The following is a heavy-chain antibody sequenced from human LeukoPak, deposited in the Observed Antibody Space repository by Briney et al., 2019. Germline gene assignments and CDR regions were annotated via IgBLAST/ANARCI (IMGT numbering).Heavy chain of an antibody. CDR1: GFIFRNYG. D-gene: IGHD4-17*01. V-gene: IGHV3-30*18. CDR3: AKYSEYGHHRDWFGR. J-gene: IGHJ5*02. CDR2: VSYAGKNK. Sequence: GGSLRLSCVGSGFIFRNYGIHWVRQAPGKGPEWVAVVSYAGKNKYYADAVKGRFTISKDNSKNMVYLKMSSLGSEDAATYYCAKYSEYGHHRDWFGRWGQGTPVTVSS.